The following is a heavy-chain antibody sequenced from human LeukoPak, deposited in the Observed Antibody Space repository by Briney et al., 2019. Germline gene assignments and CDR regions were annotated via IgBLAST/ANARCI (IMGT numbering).Heavy chain of an antibody. V-gene: IGHV4-59*01. Sequence: SETLSLTCTASGGSITSYYWSWIRQPPGKGLEWIAYTYYTGSTNYNPSLKSRVTISLDTSKKQLSLKVTSVTAADTAIYYCATYHFRGPTHYFDYWGQGALVTVSS. CDR2: TYYTGST. CDR1: GGSITSYY. CDR3: ATYHFRGPTHYFDY. J-gene: IGHJ4*02. D-gene: IGHD3-10*02.